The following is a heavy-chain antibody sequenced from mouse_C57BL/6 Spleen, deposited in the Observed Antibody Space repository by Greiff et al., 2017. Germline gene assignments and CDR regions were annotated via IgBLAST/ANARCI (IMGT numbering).Heavy chain of an antibody. CDR1: GYAFSSTW. CDR2: IYPGDGDT. V-gene: IGHV1-82*01. Sequence: VQGVESGPELVKPGASVKISCKASGYAFSSTWMNWVKQRPGKGLEWIGRIYPGDGDTNYNGKFKGKATLTADKSSSTAYMQLSSLTSEDSAVYFCAREGVYAMDYWGQGTSVTVSS. CDR3: AREGVYAMDY. J-gene: IGHJ4*01.